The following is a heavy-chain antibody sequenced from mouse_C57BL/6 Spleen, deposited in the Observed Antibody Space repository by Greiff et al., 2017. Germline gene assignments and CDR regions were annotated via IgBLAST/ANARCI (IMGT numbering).Heavy chain of an antibody. J-gene: IGHJ2*01. Sequence: QVQLQQPGAELVRPGSSVKLSCKASGYTFTSYWMHWVKQRPIQGLEWIGNIDPSDSETHYNQKFKDKATLTVDKSSSTAYMQRSSLTSEDSAVYYCARFITTVVARYFDYWGQGTTLTVSS. CDR2: IDPSDSET. V-gene: IGHV1-52*01. D-gene: IGHD1-1*01. CDR1: GYTFTSYW. CDR3: ARFITTVVARYFDY.